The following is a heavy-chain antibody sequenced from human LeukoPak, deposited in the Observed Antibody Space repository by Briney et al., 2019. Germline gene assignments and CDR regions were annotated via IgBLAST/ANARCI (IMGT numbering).Heavy chain of an antibody. J-gene: IGHJ6*03. Sequence: GASVKVSCKASGGTFSSYAISWVRQAPGQGLEWMGGIIPIFGTANYAQKFQGRVTITTDESTSTDYMELSSLRSEDTAVYYCARDHPPRGYSYGLYYMDVWGKGTTVTVSS. V-gene: IGHV1-69*05. CDR2: IIPIFGTA. CDR3: ARDHPPRGYSYGLYYMDV. CDR1: GGTFSSYA. D-gene: IGHD5-18*01.